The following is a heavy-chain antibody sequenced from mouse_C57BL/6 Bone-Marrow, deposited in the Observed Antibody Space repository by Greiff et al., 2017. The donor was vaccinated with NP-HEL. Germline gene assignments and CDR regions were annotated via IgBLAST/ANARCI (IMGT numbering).Heavy chain of an antibody. Sequence: QVQLKQSGPELVKPGASVKISCKASGYSFTSYYIHWVKQRPGQGLEWIGWIYPGSGNTKYNEKFKGKATLTADTSSSTAYMQLSSLTSEDSAVYYCARAPPYDFDYWGQGTTLTVSS. CDR2: IYPGSGNT. CDR3: ARAPPYDFDY. CDR1: GYSFTSYY. V-gene: IGHV1-66*01. D-gene: IGHD2-14*01. J-gene: IGHJ2*01.